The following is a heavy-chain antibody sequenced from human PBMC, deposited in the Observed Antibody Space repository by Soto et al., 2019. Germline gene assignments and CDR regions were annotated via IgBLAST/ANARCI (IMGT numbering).Heavy chain of an antibody. D-gene: IGHD6-19*01. J-gene: IGHJ6*02. Sequence: ASVKVSCKASGYTFTGYYMHWVRQAPGQGLEWMGWINPNSGGTNYAQKFQGWVTMTRDTSISTAYMELSRLRSDDTAVYYCARGWLLGSGWHNYYYYYGMDVWGQGTTVTVSS. V-gene: IGHV1-2*04. CDR2: INPNSGGT. CDR1: GYTFTGYY. CDR3: ARGWLLGSGWHNYYYYYGMDV.